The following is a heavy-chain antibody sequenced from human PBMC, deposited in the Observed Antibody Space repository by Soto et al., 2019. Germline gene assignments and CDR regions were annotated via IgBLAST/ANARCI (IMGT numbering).Heavy chain of an antibody. Sequence: SETLSLTCTVSNYSISSGYYWGWIRQSPGEGLEWIVSMYHSGTTYYNPSLKSRVTISIDTSKNQFSLKLTSVTSADTAAYFCARVAFGPIDYWGQGTLVTVSS. CDR3: ARVAFGPIDY. J-gene: IGHJ4*02. V-gene: IGHV4-38-2*02. CDR2: MYHSGTT. CDR1: NYSISSGYY. D-gene: IGHD3-16*01.